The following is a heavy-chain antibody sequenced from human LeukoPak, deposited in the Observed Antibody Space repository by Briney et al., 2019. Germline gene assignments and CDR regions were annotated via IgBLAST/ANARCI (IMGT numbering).Heavy chain of an antibody. CDR3: ARQMRYFDL. CDR1: SGSISSHY. J-gene: IGHJ2*01. CDR2: IYYSGST. V-gene: IGHV4-59*08. Sequence: SETLSLTCTVSSGSISSHYWSWIRQPPGKGLEWIGYIYYSGSTNYNPSLKSRVTISLDTSKKQFSLKLSSVTAADTAVYYCARQMRYFDLWGLGTLVTVSS.